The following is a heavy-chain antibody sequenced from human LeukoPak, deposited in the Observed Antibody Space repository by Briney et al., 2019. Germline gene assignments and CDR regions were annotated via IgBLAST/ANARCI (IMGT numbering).Heavy chain of an antibody. J-gene: IGHJ6*02. D-gene: IGHD3-3*01. Sequence: PGGSLRLSCAASGFTFSSYAMSWVRQAPGKGLEWVSAISGSGGSTYYADSVKGRFTISRDNAKNSLYLQMNSLRAEDTAVYYCARDSTIFLEWLLYDGMDVWGQGTTVTVSS. V-gene: IGHV3-23*01. CDR1: GFTFSSYA. CDR3: ARDSTIFLEWLLYDGMDV. CDR2: ISGSGGST.